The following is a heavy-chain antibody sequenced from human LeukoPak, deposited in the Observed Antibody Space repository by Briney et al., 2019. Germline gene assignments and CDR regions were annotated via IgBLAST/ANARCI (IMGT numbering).Heavy chain of an antibody. Sequence: TSETLSLTCAVCGGSFSGYYWSWIRQTPLKGPEWLGQVNDSGSANYNPSLRSRVTMSVDTSKNQFSMKLTSVTAADTAVYFCASSYYDTVGFSPFDYWGQGTLVTVSS. D-gene: IGHD3-22*01. CDR2: VNDSGSA. CDR1: GGSFSGYY. V-gene: IGHV4-34*01. CDR3: ASSYYDTVGFSPFDY. J-gene: IGHJ4*02.